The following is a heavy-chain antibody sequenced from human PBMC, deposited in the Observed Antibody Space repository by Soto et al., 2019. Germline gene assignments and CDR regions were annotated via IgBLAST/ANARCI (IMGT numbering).Heavy chain of an antibody. CDR3: ARVTGTTFYWFDP. Sequence: QVQLQESGPGLVKPSETLSLTCTVSGGSVSSGSYYWSWIRQPPGKGLEWIGYIYYSGSTNYNPSLKSRVTIPVDTSKNQFSLKLSSVTAADTAVYYCARVTGTTFYWFDPWGQGTLVTVSS. D-gene: IGHD1-7*01. CDR1: GGSVSSGSYY. V-gene: IGHV4-61*01. J-gene: IGHJ5*02. CDR2: IYYSGST.